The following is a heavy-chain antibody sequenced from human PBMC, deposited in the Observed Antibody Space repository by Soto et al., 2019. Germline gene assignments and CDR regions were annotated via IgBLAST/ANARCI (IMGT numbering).Heavy chain of an antibody. CDR1: GFTFTSYA. V-gene: IGHV3-23*01. CDR2: INVRDDNT. Sequence: EVQLLESGGGLVQPGGSRELSVQASGFTFTSYAMPWFRKPPGKGLEWVSAINVRDDNTYYADSVKGRFTISRDNSKTTLYLQMSSLTAEDTAVYYCAKDRYGQMADYLDYWGQGTLVTVSS. J-gene: IGHJ4*02. D-gene: IGHD6-19*01. CDR3: AKDRYGQMADYLDY.